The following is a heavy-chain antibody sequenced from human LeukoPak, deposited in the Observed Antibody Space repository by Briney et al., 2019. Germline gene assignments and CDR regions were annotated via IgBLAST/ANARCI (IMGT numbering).Heavy chain of an antibody. CDR2: MSYDGSNK. Sequence: GRSLRLSCAASGFTFSSYAMHWVRQAPGKGLEWVAFMSYDGSNKYYADSVKGRFTTSRDNSKNTLYLQMNSLRAEDTAVYYCARDPDMDVWGQGTTVTVSS. CDR1: GFTFSSYA. V-gene: IGHV3-30-3*01. J-gene: IGHJ6*02. CDR3: ARDPDMDV.